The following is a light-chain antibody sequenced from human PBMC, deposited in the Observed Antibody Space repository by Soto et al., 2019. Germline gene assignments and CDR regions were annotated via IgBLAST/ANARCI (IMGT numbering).Light chain of an antibody. CDR1: SSEVGNYNR. J-gene: IGLJ1*01. CDR2: EVN. Sequence: QSALTQPPSVSGSPGQSVAISCTGTSSEVGNYNRVSWYQQPPGTAPKLMIYEVNNRPSGVPDRFSGSKSGNTASLTISGLQAEDEADYYCCSYTTGSTYVFGTGTKVTVL. CDR3: CSYTTGSTYV. V-gene: IGLV2-18*02.